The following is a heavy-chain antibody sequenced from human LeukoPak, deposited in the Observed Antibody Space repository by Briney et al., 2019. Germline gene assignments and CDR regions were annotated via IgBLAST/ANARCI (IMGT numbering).Heavy chain of an antibody. CDR1: GGSFSGYY. CDR3: ARGLRRGYSYGGDFDY. Sequence: SETLSLTCAVYGGSFSGYYWSWIRQPPGKGLEWIGEINHSGSTNHNPSLKSLVTISVDTSKNQFSLKLSSVTAADTAVYYCARGLRRGYSYGGDFDYWGQGTLVTVSS. D-gene: IGHD5-18*01. CDR2: INHSGST. J-gene: IGHJ4*02. V-gene: IGHV4-34*01.